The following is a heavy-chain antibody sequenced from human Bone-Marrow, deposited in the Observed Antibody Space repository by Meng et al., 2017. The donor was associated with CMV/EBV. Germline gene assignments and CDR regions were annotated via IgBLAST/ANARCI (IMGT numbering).Heavy chain of an antibody. CDR2: IIPIFGIA. CDR1: GGTFSSYA. D-gene: IGHD6-13*01. J-gene: IGHJ6*02. CDR3: ARTLRPRYSSSWYSVGYYYGMDV. Sequence: KVSCKASGGTFSSYAISWVRQAPGQGLEWMGGIIPIFGIANYAQKFQGRVTITADKSTSTAYMELSSLRSEDTAVYYCARTLRPRYSSSWYSVGYYYGMDVWGRGTTVTVSS. V-gene: IGHV1-69*17.